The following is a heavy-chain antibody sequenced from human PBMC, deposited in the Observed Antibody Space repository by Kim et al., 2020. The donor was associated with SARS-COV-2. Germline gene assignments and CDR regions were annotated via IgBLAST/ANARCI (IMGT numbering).Heavy chain of an antibody. CDR1: GFTFNSYT. V-gene: IGHV3-48*04. J-gene: IGHJ4*01. CDR3: ARSGYYRIDF. Sequence: GGSLRLSCAASGFTFNSYTMNWVRQAPGKGLEWVSYITSSSSSIFYADSVKGRFTISRDNAKNSVYLQMNSLRADDTAVYYCARSGYYRIDFWGHGTLVTVPS. CDR2: ITSSSSSI. D-gene: IGHD6-25*01.